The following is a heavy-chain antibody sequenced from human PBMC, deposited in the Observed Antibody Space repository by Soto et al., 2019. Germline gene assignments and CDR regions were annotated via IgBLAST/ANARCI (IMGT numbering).Heavy chain of an antibody. CDR2: IYYSGST. V-gene: IGHV4-39*01. J-gene: IGHJ4*02. CDR1: GGSISSSSYY. CDR3: ARHGNSVLIAAAGGFDY. Sequence: SETLSLTCTVSGGSISSSSYYWGWIRQPPGKGLEWIGSIYYSGSTYYNPSLKSRVTISVDTSKNQFSLKLSSVTAADTAVYYCARHGNSVLIAAAGGFDYWGQGTLVTVSS. D-gene: IGHD6-13*01.